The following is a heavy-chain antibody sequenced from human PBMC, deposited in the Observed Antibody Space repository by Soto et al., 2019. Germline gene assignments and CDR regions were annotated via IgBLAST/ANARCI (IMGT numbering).Heavy chain of an antibody. CDR3: ASKSQWMENYDAFDI. CDR2: SNAGNGNT. V-gene: IGHV1-3*02. CDR1: GYTFTSYA. Sequence: GASVKVSCKASGYTFTSYAMHWVRQAPGQRLEWMGWSNAGNGNTKYSQEFQGRVTITRDTSASTAYMELSSLRSEDMAVYYCASKSQWMENYDAFDIWGQGTMVTVSS. J-gene: IGHJ3*02. D-gene: IGHD6-19*01.